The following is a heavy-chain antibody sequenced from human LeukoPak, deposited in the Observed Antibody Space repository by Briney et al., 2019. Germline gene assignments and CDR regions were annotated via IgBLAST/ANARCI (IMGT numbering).Heavy chain of an antibody. CDR3: ARAPPSDVVVVAEADY. D-gene: IGHD2-15*01. Sequence: ASMKVSCKASGYTFTGYYMHWVRQAPGQGLEWMGRINPNSGGTNYAQKFQGRVTMTRDTSISTAYMELSRLRSDDTAVYYCARAPPSDVVVVAEADYWGQGTLVTVSS. J-gene: IGHJ4*02. CDR2: INPNSGGT. CDR1: GYTFTGYY. V-gene: IGHV1-2*06.